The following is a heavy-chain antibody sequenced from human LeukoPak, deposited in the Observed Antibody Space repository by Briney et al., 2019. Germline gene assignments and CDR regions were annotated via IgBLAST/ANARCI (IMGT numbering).Heavy chain of an antibody. CDR2: IHHGGSA. D-gene: IGHD3-10*01. CDR3: AREGLGESYLDY. J-gene: IGHJ4*02. Sequence: SGTLSLTCTVSRGSISVTNWWTWVRQSPGKGLEWIAEIHHGGSANYNPSLESRVTISVGKSKSQFYLRLSSVTTADTAVYYCAREGLGESYLDYWGRGILVTVSS. CDR1: RGSISVTNW. V-gene: IGHV4-4*02.